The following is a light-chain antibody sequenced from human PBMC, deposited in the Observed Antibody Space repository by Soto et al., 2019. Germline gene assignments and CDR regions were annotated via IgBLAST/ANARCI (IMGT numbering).Light chain of an antibody. CDR2: DAS. CDR1: QSISSW. CDR3: QQYNSYSPT. J-gene: IGKJ3*01. Sequence: DIQMTQSPSTLSASVADRVTITCRASQSISSWLAWYQQKPGKAPKLLIYDASSLESGVPSRFSGSGSGTEFTLTISSLQPDDFATYYCQQYNSYSPTFGPGTKVDIK. V-gene: IGKV1-5*01.